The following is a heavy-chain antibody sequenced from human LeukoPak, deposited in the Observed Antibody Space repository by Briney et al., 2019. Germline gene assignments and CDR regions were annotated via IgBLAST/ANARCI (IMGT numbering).Heavy chain of an antibody. CDR1: GFTFSSYS. V-gene: IGHV3-53*01. D-gene: IGHD2-2*01. J-gene: IGHJ3*02. CDR2: IYSGGST. Sequence: GGSLRLSCAASGFTFSSYSMNWVRQAPGKGLEWVSVIYSGGSTYYADSVKGRFTISRDNSKNTLYLQMNSLRAEDTAVYYCARDSTVDAFDIWGQGTMVTVSS. CDR3: ARDSTVDAFDI.